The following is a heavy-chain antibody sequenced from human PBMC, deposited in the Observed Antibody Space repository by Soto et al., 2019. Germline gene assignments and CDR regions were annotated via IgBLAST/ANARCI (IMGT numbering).Heavy chain of an antibody. J-gene: IGHJ5*02. Sequence: EVQLLESGGGLVQPGGSLRLSCAASGFTFSSYAMSWVRQAPGKGLEWVSAISGSGGSTYYADSVKGRFTISRDNSKNTLYLQMNSLRAEDTAVYYCAKVPSAQGLVLLAFGFDPWGQGTLVTVSS. D-gene: IGHD2-8*01. V-gene: IGHV3-23*01. CDR2: ISGSGGST. CDR1: GFTFSSYA. CDR3: AKVPSAQGLVLLAFGFDP.